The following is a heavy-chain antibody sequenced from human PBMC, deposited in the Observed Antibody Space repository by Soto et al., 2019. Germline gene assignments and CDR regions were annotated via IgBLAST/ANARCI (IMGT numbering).Heavy chain of an antibody. V-gene: IGHV3-7*03. Sequence: EVQLVESGGGLVQPGGSLRLSCAASGFTFSSYWMTWVRQAPGKGLECVANIKQDGSDKYYVDSVKGRFTISRDNAKNSLYLQMNSLRVEDTAVYYCARQTRAPESWGQGTLFTVSS. CDR3: ARQTRAPES. CDR1: GFTFSSYW. D-gene: IGHD3-10*01. CDR2: IKQDGSDK. J-gene: IGHJ4*02.